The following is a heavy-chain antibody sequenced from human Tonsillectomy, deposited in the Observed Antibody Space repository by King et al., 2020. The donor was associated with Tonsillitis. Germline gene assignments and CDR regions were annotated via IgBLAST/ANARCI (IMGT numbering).Heavy chain of an antibody. D-gene: IGHD6-19*01. CDR3: AKDHSSGWYSGYDY. V-gene: IGHV3-30*18. CDR2: ISYDGSNK. Sequence: VQLVESGGGVVQPGRSLRLSCAASGFTFSSYGMRWVRQAPGKGLEWVAVISYDGSNKYYADSVKGRFTISRENSKNTLYLQMNSLRPEDTAVYYCAKDHSSGWYSGYDYWGQGTLVTVSS. CDR1: GFTFSSYG. J-gene: IGHJ4*02.